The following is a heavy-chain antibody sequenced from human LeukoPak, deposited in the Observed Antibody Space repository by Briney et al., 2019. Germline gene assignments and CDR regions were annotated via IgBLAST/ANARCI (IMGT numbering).Heavy chain of an antibody. V-gene: IGHV4-34*01. J-gene: IGHJ4*02. CDR2: INHSGST. Sequence: SETLSLTCAVYGGSFSGYYWSWIRQPPGKGLEWIGEINHSGSTNYNPSLKSRVTISVDTSKNQFSLKLSSVTAADTAVYYCARDWGSLLLDYWGQGTLVTVSS. CDR1: GGSFSGYY. CDR3: ARDWGSLLLDY. D-gene: IGHD3-22*01.